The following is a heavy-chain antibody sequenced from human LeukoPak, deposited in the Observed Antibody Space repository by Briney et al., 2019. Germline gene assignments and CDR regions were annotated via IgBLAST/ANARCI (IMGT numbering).Heavy chain of an antibody. J-gene: IGHJ4*02. CDR1: GGSISSSSYF. CDR2: IYYSGST. D-gene: IGHD4-17*01. V-gene: IGHV4-39*01. Sequence: SETLSLTCTVSGGSISSSSYFWGWIRQPPGKGLEWIGSIYYSGSTYYNPSLNSRVTISVDTSKNQFSLKLSSVTAADTAVYYCAASYDYGDPRFDYWGQGTLVIVSS. CDR3: AASYDYGDPRFDY.